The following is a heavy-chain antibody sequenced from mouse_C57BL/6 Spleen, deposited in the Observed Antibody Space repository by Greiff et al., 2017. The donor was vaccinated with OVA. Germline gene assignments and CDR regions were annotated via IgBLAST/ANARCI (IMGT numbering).Heavy chain of an antibody. CDR3: ATTAQRHYAMDY. J-gene: IGHJ4*01. Sequence: VQLKESGPELVKPGASVKISCKASGYAFSSSWMNWVKQRPGKGLEWIGRIYPGDGDTNYNGKFKGKATLTADKSSSTAYMQLSRLTSEDSAVYFCATTAQRHYAMDYWGQGTSVTVSS. D-gene: IGHD3-1*01. CDR1: GYAFSSSW. V-gene: IGHV1-82*01. CDR2: IYPGDGDT.